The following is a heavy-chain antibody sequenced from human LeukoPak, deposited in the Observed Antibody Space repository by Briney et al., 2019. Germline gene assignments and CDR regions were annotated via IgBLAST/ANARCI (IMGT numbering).Heavy chain of an antibody. Sequence: LTGGSLRLSCAASGFTFSTYAMNWVRQAPGKGLEWVSTIINSGGSTYYADSVKGRFTISRDNSKNTLYLQMNSLRAEDTAVYCCAKDIYGDYGGLDYWGQGTLVTVSS. D-gene: IGHD4-17*01. CDR1: GFTFSTYA. CDR2: IINSGGST. V-gene: IGHV3-23*01. J-gene: IGHJ4*02. CDR3: AKDIYGDYGGLDY.